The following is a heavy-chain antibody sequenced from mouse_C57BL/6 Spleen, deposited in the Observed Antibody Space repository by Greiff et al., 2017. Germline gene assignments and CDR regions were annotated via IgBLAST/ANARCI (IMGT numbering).Heavy chain of an antibody. CDR3: AIMDYDGYYIYAMDY. CDR1: GYTFTSYW. D-gene: IGHD2-3*01. V-gene: IGHV1-72*01. CDR2: IDPSSGGT. Sequence: VQLQQPGAELVKPGASVKLSCKASGYTFTSYWMQWVKQRPGRGLEWIGSIDPSSGGTKYNEKFKSKATLTVDKPSSTAYMQLSSLTSEDSAVYYCAIMDYDGYYIYAMDYWGQGTAVTVSS. J-gene: IGHJ4*01.